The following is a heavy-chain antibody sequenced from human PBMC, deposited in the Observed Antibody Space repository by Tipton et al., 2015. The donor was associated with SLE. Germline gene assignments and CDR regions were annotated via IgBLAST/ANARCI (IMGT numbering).Heavy chain of an antibody. CDR1: GFTFNSST. J-gene: IGHJ4*01. V-gene: IGHV3-21*01. Sequence: QLVQSGGGLVKPGGSLRLSCTASGFTFNSSTMTWVRQAPGKGLEWVSSISSSSGVIYYTDSVKGRFTISRDNAKNSLYLQMNSLRAEDAAVYYCARVKVSYYDTTGPYDYWGQGTLVTVSS. D-gene: IGHD3-22*01. CDR2: ISSSSGVI. CDR3: ARVKVSYYDTTGPYDY.